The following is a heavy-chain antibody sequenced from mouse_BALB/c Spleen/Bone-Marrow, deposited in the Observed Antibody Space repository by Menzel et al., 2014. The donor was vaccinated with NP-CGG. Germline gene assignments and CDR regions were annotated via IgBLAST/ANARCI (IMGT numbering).Heavy chain of an antibody. CDR2: ISSGSSTI. D-gene: IGHD2-14*01. J-gene: IGHJ2*01. CDR1: GFTFSSFG. V-gene: IGHV5-17*02. Sequence: EVQVVESGGGLVQTGGSRKLSCAASGFTFSSFGMHWVRRAPEKGLEWVAYISSGSSTIYYADTVKGRFTISRDNPKNTLFLQMTSLRSEDTAMYYCARDVPLYDVGYFNYWGQGTTLTVSS. CDR3: ARDVPLYDVGYFNY.